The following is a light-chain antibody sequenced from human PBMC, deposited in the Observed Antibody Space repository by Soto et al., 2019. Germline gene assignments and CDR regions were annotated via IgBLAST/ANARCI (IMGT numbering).Light chain of an antibody. V-gene: IGLV2-14*01. CDR3: CSYSTGTTLYV. CDR1: SSDIGAYNY. Sequence: QSALTQPASVSGSPGQSITISCTGTSSDIGAYNYVSWFQQHPDKAPKLMIYEVTNRPSGVSDRFSGSKSGNTASLTISGLQAEDEGDYFCCSYSTGTTLYVFGSGTKVTVL. CDR2: EVT. J-gene: IGLJ1*01.